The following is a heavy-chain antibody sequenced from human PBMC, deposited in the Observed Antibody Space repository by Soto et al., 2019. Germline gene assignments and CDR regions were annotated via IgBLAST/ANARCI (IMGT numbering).Heavy chain of an antibody. CDR1: GFTFSSYA. CDR3: ARDSPQIHAQTQHKYYFDY. J-gene: IGHJ4*02. Sequence: QVQLVESGGGVVQPGRSLRLSCVASGFTFSSYAVHWVRQAPGKGLEWVAVISYDGLNKYYADSVKGRFTISRDNSKNTLYLQMTSLRAEDTAVYYCARDSPQIHAQTQHKYYFDYWGQGTLVTVSS. CDR2: ISYDGLNK. V-gene: IGHV3-30-3*01.